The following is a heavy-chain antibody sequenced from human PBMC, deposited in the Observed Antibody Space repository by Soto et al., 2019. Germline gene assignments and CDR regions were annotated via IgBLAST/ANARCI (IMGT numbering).Heavy chain of an antibody. CDR2: IYYSGST. CDR1: GGSISSGGYY. V-gene: IGHV4-31*03. D-gene: IGHD3-22*01. CDR3: ARVPKDSSGYPNGFDY. J-gene: IGHJ4*02. Sequence: PSETLSLTCTVSGGSISSGGYYWSWIRQHPGKGLEWIGYIYYSGSTYYNPSLKSRVTISVDTSKNQFSLKLSSVTAADTAVYYCARVPKDSSGYPNGFDYWGQGTLVTVSS.